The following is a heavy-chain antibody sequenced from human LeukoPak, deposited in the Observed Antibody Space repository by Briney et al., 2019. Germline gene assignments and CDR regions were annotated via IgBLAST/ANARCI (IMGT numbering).Heavy chain of an antibody. D-gene: IGHD3-22*01. CDR3: AREDYDSSGYYFSWSDP. CDR1: GYTFTSYY. V-gene: IGHV1-46*01. CDR2: INPSGGST. Sequence: ASVKVSCKASGYTFTSYYMHWVRQAPGQGLEWMGIINPSGGSTSYAQKFQGRVTMTRDTSTSTVYMELSSLRSEDTAVYYCAREDYDSSGYYFSWSDPWGQGTLVTVSS. J-gene: IGHJ5*02.